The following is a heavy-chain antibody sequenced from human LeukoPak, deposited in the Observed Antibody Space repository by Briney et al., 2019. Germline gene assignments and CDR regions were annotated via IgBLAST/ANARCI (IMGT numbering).Heavy chain of an antibody. CDR1: GGSLSDYY. CDR2: ISHRGRT. J-gene: IGHJ5*02. CDR3: ARFTPQGYGWGGYNRFDP. D-gene: IGHD3-16*01. Sequence: SETLSLTCAVYGGSLSDYYWSWIRQSPGKGLEWIGEISHRGRTYYNLSLKSRVTISVDTSKNQFSLSLTSVTAADTAVYYCARFTPQGYGWGGYNRFDPWGQGTLVTVSS. V-gene: IGHV4-34*01.